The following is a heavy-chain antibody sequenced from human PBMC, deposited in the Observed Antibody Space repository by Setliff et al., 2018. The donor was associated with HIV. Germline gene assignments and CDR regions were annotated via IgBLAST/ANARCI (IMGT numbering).Heavy chain of an antibody. CDR2: IYYSGST. D-gene: IGHD3-10*01. Sequence: PSETLSLTCTVSGGSISSSSYYWGWIRQPPGKGLEWIGSIYYSGSTYYSPSLKSRVTISVDTSKNQFSLKLSSVTAADTAVYYCARAIRLLSRGSGSHHAFDIWGQGTMVTV. CDR1: GGSISSSSYY. J-gene: IGHJ3*02. CDR3: ARAIRLLSRGSGSHHAFDI. V-gene: IGHV4-39*07.